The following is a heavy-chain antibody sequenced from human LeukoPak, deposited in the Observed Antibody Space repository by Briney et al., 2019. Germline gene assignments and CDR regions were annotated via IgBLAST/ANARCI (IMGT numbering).Heavy chain of an antibody. V-gene: IGHV4-4*07. J-gene: IGHJ4*02. CDR3: AREGRGSTPGY. CDR2: ISSSGST. CDR1: GGSIRSYY. Sequence: SETLSLTCTVSGGSIRSYYWSWVRQPAGKGLEWIGRISSSGSTDYNPSLKSRVTMPVDTSKNQFSLRLISVTAADTAVYYCAREGRGSTPGYWGQGTLVTVSS. D-gene: IGHD2-15*01.